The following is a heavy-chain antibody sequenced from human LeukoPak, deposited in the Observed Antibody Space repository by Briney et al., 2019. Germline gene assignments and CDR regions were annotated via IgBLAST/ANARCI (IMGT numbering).Heavy chain of an antibody. CDR3: ARGSRLPLDFDY. CDR1: GGSITNYY. CDR2: IHYSGST. D-gene: IGHD2-15*01. V-gene: IGHV4-59*01. Sequence: SETLSLTCTVSGGSITNYYWTWIRQPPGKGLEWIGYIHYSGSTNYNPSLKSRVTISVDTSKNQFSLKLSSVTAADTAVYYCARGSRLPLDFDYWGQGTLVTVSS. J-gene: IGHJ4*02.